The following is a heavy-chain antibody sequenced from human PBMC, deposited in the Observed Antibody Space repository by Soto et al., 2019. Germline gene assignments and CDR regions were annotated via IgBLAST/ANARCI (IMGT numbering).Heavy chain of an antibody. D-gene: IGHD1-26*01. Sequence: QVQLVESGGGLVKPGGSLRLSCSASGFIFSDYFMSWLRQTPGKGLEWVSYISSSADTIYYADSVKGRFTISRDNAENSVYLQMYSLRAEDSAVYYCARDKVRERGRSYWGEGTTVTVCS. CDR1: GFIFSDYF. J-gene: IGHJ6*04. V-gene: IGHV3-11*01. CDR3: ARDKVRERGRSY. CDR2: ISSSADTI.